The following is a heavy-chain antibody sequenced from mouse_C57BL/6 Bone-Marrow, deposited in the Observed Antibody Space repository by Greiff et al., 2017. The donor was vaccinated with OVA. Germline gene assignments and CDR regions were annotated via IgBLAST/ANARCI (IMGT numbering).Heavy chain of an antibody. D-gene: IGHD1-1*01. CDR1: GYTFTDHT. CDR3: ARDRIYYYGSRYFDV. Sequence: VQLVESDAELVKPGASVKISCKVSGYTFTDHTIHWMKQRPEQGLEWIGYIYPRDGSTKYNEKFKGKATLTADKSSSTAYMQLNSLTSEDSAVYFCARDRIYYYGSRYFDVWGTGTTVTVSS. J-gene: IGHJ1*03. V-gene: IGHV1-78*01. CDR2: IYPRDGST.